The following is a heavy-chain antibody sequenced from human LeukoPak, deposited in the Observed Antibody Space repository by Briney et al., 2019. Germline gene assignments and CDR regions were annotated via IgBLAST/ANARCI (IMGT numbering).Heavy chain of an antibody. CDR3: ARDHRGVRDYFDY. CDR2: ISGSDGST. V-gene: IGHV3-23*01. J-gene: IGHJ4*02. Sequence: PGGSLRLSCAASGFTFSSYSMNWVRQAPGKGLEWVSAISGSDGSTYYADSVKGRFTISRDNSKNTLYLQMNSLRAEDTAVYYCARDHRGVRDYFDYWGQGTLVTVSS. CDR1: GFTFSSYS. D-gene: IGHD3-10*01.